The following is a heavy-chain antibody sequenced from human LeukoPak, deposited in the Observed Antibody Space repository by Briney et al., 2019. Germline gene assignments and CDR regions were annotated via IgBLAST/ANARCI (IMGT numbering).Heavy chain of an antibody. J-gene: IGHJ4*02. D-gene: IGHD4-17*01. CDR2: ISSSSSYI. V-gene: IGHV3-21*01. CDR1: GFTFSSYS. CDR3: ARGWGDYGDYSSGFDY. Sequence: AGGSLRLSCAASGFTFSSYSMNWVRQAPGKGLEWVSSISSSSSYIYYADSVKGRFTISRDNAKNSLYLQMNSLRAEDTAVYYCARGWGDYGDYSSGFDYWGQGTLVTVSS.